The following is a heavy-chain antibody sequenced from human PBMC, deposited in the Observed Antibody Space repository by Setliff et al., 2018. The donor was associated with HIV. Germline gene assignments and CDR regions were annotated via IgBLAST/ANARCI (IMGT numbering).Heavy chain of an antibody. CDR1: GGSISSGSYY. V-gene: IGHV4-61*02. J-gene: IGHJ4*02. D-gene: IGHD3-22*01. CDR2: IYTSGST. Sequence: SETLSLTCTVSGGSISSGSYYWSWIRQPAGKGLEWIGRIYTSGSTNYNPSLKSRVTISVDTSKNQFSLKLSSVTAAGTAVYYCARDRNYYDSSVFDYWGQGTLVTVSS. CDR3: ARDRNYYDSSVFDY.